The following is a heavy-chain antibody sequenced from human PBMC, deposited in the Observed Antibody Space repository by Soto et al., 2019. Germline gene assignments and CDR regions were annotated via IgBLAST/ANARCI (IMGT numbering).Heavy chain of an antibody. V-gene: IGHV4-59*01. Sequence: SETLSLTCTVSGGSISSYYWSWIRQPPGKGLEWIGYIYYSGSTNYNPSLKSRVTISVDTFKNQFSLKLSSVTAADTAVYYCARVGSSGWYWDVLSNWFDPWGQGTLVTVSS. D-gene: IGHD6-19*01. CDR1: GGSISSYY. CDR2: IYYSGST. J-gene: IGHJ5*02. CDR3: ARVGSSGWYWDVLSNWFDP.